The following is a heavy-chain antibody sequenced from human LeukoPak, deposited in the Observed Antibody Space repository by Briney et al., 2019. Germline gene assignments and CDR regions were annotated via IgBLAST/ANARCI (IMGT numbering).Heavy chain of an antibody. J-gene: IGHJ3*02. CDR2: IYYSGST. CDR3: ARDGPRDALDI. V-gene: IGHV4-31*03. CDR1: GGSISSGGYY. Sequence: KPSETLSLTCTVSGGSISSGGYYWSWLRQHPGKGLEWIGYIYYSGSTYYNPSLKSRVTISVDTSKNQFSLKLSSVTAADTAVYYCARDGPRDALDIWGQGTMVTVSS.